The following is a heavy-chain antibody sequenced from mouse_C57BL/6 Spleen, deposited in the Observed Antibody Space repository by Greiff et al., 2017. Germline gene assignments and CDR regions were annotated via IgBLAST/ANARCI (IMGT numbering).Heavy chain of an antibody. Sequence: VQLQQSGAELVKPGASVKLSCTASGFNIKDYYMHWVKQRNEQGLEWIGRIDPEDGETKYAPKFQGKATISADTTSNTAYLQLSRLTSEDTAVYYCARWISYDYGDWYFDVWCTGTTVTVSS. J-gene: IGHJ1*03. CDR3: ARWISYDYGDWYFDV. CDR2: IDPEDGET. CDR1: GFNIKDYY. V-gene: IGHV14-2*01. D-gene: IGHD2-4*01.